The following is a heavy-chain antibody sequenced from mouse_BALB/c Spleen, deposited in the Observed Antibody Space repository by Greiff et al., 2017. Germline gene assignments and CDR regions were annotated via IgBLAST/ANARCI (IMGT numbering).Heavy chain of an antibody. V-gene: IGHV5-12-2*01. CDR1: GFTFSSYT. D-gene: IGHD4-1*01. Sequence: EVQGVESGGGLVQPGGSLKLSCAASGFTFSSYTMSWVRQTPEKRLEWVAYISNGGGSTYYPDTVKGRFTISRDNAKNTLYLQMSSLKSEDTAMYYCARPANWDRAWFAYWGQGTLVTVSA. J-gene: IGHJ3*01. CDR2: ISNGGGST. CDR3: ARPANWDRAWFAY.